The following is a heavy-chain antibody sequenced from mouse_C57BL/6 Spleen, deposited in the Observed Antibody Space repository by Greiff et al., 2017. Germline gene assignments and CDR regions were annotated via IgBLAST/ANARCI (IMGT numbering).Heavy chain of an antibody. CDR1: GYTFTSYW. V-gene: IGHV1-64*01. CDR2: IHPNSGST. Sequence: VQLQQPGAELVKPGASVKLSCKASGYTFTSYWMHWVKQRPGQGLEWIGMIHPNSGSTNYNEKFKSKATLTVDKSSSTAYMQLSSLTSEDSAVYYCARGGFITTVVARYCDVGGTGTTVTVSS. CDR3: ARGGFITTVVARYCDV. J-gene: IGHJ1*03. D-gene: IGHD1-1*01.